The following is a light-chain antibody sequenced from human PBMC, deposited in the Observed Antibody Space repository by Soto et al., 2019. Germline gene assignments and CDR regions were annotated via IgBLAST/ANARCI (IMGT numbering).Light chain of an antibody. Sequence: NVLTQSPGTLSLSPGERATLSCRASQRVSSRYLTWYQQKPGQAPRLLIFGASSRATGIPDRFSGSGSGTDYTLTISRREHEDVAVYYCQHLDDTLTWTFGQGTKVEI. J-gene: IGKJ1*01. V-gene: IGKV3-20*01. CDR1: QRVSSRY. CDR3: QHLDDTLTWT. CDR2: GAS.